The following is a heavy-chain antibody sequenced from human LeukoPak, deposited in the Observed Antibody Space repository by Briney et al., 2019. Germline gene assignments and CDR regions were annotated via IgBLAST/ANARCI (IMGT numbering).Heavy chain of an antibody. D-gene: IGHD6-13*01. CDR3: ARRSIPGIAARKLGRYFDY. CDR1: GGSFSGYY. J-gene: IGHJ4*02. V-gene: IGHV4-34*01. CDR2: INHSGST. Sequence: KPSETLSLTCAVYGGSFSGYYWSWIRQPPGKGLEWIGEINHSGSTNYNPSLKSRVTISVDTSKNQFSLKLSSVTAADTAVYYCARRSIPGIAARKLGRYFDYWGQGTLVTVSS.